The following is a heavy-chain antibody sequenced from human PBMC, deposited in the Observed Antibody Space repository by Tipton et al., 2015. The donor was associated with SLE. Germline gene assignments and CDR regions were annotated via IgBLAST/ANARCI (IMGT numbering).Heavy chain of an antibody. D-gene: IGHD3-3*01. CDR2: IFHSGNA. CDR3: ARDLYDFWSGYTPSGAMDV. CDR1: GGSINSGDYS. V-gene: IGHV4-30-2*01. Sequence: TLSLTCAVSGGSINSGDYSWSWIRQPPGKGLEWIGYIFHSGNAYYNPSLKSRVTISVDMSRNQFSLRLDSVTAADTAMYYCARDLYDFWSGYTPSGAMDVWGKGTTVTVSS. J-gene: IGHJ6*03.